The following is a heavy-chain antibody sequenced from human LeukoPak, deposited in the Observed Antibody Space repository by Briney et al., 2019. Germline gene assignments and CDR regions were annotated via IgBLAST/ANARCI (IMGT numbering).Heavy chain of an antibody. D-gene: IGHD3-10*01. CDR3: ARDGGYYYGSGSYSPSFDY. V-gene: IGHV4-39*07. CDR2: IYYRGNT. J-gene: IGHJ4*02. CDR1: GGSISSSSYY. Sequence: PSETLSLTCTVSGGSISSSSYYWGWIRQPPGEGLEWLGSIYYRGNTYYSPSLKSRVTISVDTSKNQFSLRLSSVTAADTAVYYCARDGGYYYGSGSYSPSFDYWGQGTLVTVSS.